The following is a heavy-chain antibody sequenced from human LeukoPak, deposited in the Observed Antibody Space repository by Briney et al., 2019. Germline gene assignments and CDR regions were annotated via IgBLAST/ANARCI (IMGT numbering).Heavy chain of an antibody. CDR2: INSDGSST. CDR3: ARGGYDFWSGYAPSGDYYMDV. CDR1: GFTFSSYL. D-gene: IGHD3-3*01. J-gene: IGHJ6*03. V-gene: IGHV3-74*01. Sequence: PGGSLRLSCAASGFTFSSYLMHWVRQAPGKGLVWVSRINSDGSSTSYADSVKGRFTISRDNAKNTLYLQMNSLRAEDTAVYYCARGGYDFWSGYAPSGDYYMDVWGKGTTVTVSS.